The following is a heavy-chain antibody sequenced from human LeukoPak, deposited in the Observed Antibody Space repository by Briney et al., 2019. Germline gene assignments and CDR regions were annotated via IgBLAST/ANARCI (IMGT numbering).Heavy chain of an antibody. J-gene: IGHJ4*02. CDR3: TRELAGTTVED. CDR2: SYYNGNT. Sequence: PSETLSLTRAVYGGSFSSYYWSWIRQPPGKGLEWIGFSYYNGNTNYNPSLKSRVTISVDMSKNQFSLTLTSVTAADTALYYCTRELAGTTVEDWGQGILVTVSS. CDR1: GGSFSSYY. V-gene: IGHV4-59*12. D-gene: IGHD1-1*01.